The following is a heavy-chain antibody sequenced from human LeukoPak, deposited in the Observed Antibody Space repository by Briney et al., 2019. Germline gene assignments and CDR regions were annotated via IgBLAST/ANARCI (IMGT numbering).Heavy chain of an antibody. Sequence: GPSLRLSCAASGFTFDDYGMSWVRQAPGKWLEWVSGIYWNGGSKDYADLVKGRFTISRDNAKNSLYLQMNSLGAEDTALYYCARELGNWIYLDYWGQGTLVTVCS. J-gene: IGHJ4*02. CDR2: IYWNGGSK. CDR3: ARELGNWIYLDY. CDR1: GFTFDDYG. V-gene: IGHV3-20*04. D-gene: IGHD1-20*01.